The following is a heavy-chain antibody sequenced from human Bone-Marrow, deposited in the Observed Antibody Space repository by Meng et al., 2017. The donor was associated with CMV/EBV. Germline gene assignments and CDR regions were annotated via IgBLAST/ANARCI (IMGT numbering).Heavy chain of an antibody. CDR3: ARSLGDFWSGYWDYYYYGMDV. Sequence: SVKVSCKASGGTFSSYAFSWVRQAPGQGLEWMGGIIPIFDTANYAQKFQGRVTMTRDTSISTAYMELSRLRSDDTAVYYCARSLGDFWSGYWDYYYYGMDVWGQGTTVTVSS. V-gene: IGHV1-69*05. CDR1: GGTFSSYA. J-gene: IGHJ6*02. D-gene: IGHD3-3*01. CDR2: IIPIFDTA.